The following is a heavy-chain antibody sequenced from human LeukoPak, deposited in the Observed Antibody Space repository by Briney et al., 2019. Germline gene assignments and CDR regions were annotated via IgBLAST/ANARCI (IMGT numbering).Heavy chain of an antibody. CDR3: ARDGYCSSGSCYGSYDY. Sequence: PGGSLRLSCAASGFTFSDYYMSWIRQAPGKGLEWVSYASSSSSYTNYADSVKGRFTISRDNAKNSLYLQMNSLRDEDTAVYYCARDGYCSSGSCYGSYDYWGQGTLVTVSS. V-gene: IGHV3-11*06. D-gene: IGHD2-15*01. CDR2: ASSSSSYT. CDR1: GFTFSDYY. J-gene: IGHJ4*02.